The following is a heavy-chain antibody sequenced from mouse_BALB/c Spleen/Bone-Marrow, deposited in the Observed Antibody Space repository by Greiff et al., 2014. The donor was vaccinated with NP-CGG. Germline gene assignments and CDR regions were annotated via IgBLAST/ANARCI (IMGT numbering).Heavy chain of an antibody. V-gene: IGHV1-18*01. CDR3: ARGAYYGYGNWYFDV. D-gene: IGHD1-2*01. CDR1: GYTFTEYT. CDR2: INPNNGGT. J-gene: IGHJ1*01. Sequence: SGPDLVKPGASVKISCKTSGYTFTEYTMHWVKQGHGKSLEWIGGINPNNGGTSYNQKFKAKATLTVDKSSSTVYMELRSLTSEDSAVYFCARGAYYGYGNWYFDVWGAGTTVTVSS.